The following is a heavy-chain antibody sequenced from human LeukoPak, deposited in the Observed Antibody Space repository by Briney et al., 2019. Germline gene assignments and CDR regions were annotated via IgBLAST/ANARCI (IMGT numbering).Heavy chain of an antibody. V-gene: IGHV3-74*01. CDR1: GFTFSSYW. CDR2: ISTDGSST. D-gene: IGHD6-6*01. J-gene: IGHJ3*02. CDR3: VREYSSSSGRAFDM. Sequence: QSGGSLRLSCAASGFTFSSYWMHWVRQAPGKGLVWVSRISTDGSSTNSADSVKGRLTISRDNAKNTLYLQMNNLRAEDTAVYYCVREYSSSSGRAFDMWGQGTMVTVSP.